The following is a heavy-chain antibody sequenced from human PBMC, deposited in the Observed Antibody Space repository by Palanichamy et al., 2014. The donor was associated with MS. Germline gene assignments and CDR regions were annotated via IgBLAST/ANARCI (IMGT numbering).Heavy chain of an antibody. CDR1: GYTFTGYY. D-gene: IGHD5-18*01. V-gene: IGHV1-2*02. CDR2: IDRNSSGT. J-gene: IGHJ4*02. Sequence: QVQLVQSGAEVKKSGASVKVSCKTSGYTFTGYYMHWVRQAPGQGLEWMGWIDRNSSGTNYAQKFEGRVTMTRDTSISTAYMELSTLRSDDTAVYYCARRGSYGYDYWGQGTLVTVSS. CDR3: ARRGSYGYDY.